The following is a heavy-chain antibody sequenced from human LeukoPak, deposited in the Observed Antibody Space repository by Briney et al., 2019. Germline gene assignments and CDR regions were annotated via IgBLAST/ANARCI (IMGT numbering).Heavy chain of an antibody. V-gene: IGHV3-23*01. D-gene: IGHD3-10*01. J-gene: IGHJ4*02. CDR3: AKGHYYGSGSLDY. Sequence: GGSLRLSCAATGITFSSYAMSWVRQAPGKGLEWVSAIGGRDGSTYYADSVKGRFTISRDNSKNTLYVQMNSLRAEDTAVYYCAKGHYYGSGSLDYWGREPWSPSPQ. CDR2: IGGRDGST. CDR1: GITFSSYA.